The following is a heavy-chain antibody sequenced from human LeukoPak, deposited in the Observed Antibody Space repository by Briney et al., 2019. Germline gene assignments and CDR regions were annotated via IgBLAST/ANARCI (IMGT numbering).Heavy chain of an antibody. CDR3: APLGYYDFWSGSIH. V-gene: IGHV3-21*04. D-gene: IGHD3-3*01. CDR2: ISSSSSYI. CDR1: GFTFSSYS. J-gene: IGHJ4*02. Sequence: GGSLRLSCAASGFTFSSYSMNWVRQAPGKGLEWVSSISSSSSYIYYADSVKGRFTISRDNAKNSLYLQMNSLRAEDTAVYYCAPLGYYDFWSGSIHWGQGALVTVSS.